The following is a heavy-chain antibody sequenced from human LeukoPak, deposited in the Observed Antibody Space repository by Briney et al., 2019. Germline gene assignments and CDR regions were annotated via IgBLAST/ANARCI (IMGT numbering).Heavy chain of an antibody. D-gene: IGHD3-16*02. CDR2: FYYAGST. V-gene: IGHV4-39*07. J-gene: IGHJ4*02. CDR3: ARAKDPMITFGGVIANFDY. CDR1: GGSISSTSYY. Sequence: SETLSLTCTVSGGSISSTSYYWGWFRQPPGKGLEWIGHFYYAGSTYYNESLKSRLTISVDTSKNQFSLKLSSVTAADTAVYYCARAKDPMITFGGVIANFDYWGQGTLVTVSS.